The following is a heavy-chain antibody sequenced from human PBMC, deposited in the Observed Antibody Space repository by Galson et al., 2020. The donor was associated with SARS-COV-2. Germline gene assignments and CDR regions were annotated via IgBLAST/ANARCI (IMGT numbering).Heavy chain of an antibody. CDR3: ARHNSSSSGWDLYYFDY. CDR1: GGSISSADYF. J-gene: IGHJ4*02. CDR2: ILYSGSS. Sequence: SETLSLTCTVSGGSISSADYFWSWIRQHPGKGLEWIGYILYSGSSYYMPSLKNVVTISIDTSKNQFSLKLSSVTASDTAMYYCARHNSSSSGWDLYYFDYWGQGTLVTVSS. V-gene: IGHV4-31*01. D-gene: IGHD6-6*01.